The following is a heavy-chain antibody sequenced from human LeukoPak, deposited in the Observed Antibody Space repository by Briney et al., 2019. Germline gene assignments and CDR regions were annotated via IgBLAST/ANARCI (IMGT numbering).Heavy chain of an antibody. CDR2: IYYSGST. V-gene: IGHV4-39*07. D-gene: IGHD5-24*01. CDR1: GGSISSSSYY. J-gene: IGHJ6*03. Sequence: SETLSLTCTVSGGSISSSSYYWGWIRQPPGKGLEWIGSIYYSGSTYYNPSLKSRVTISVDTSKNQFSLKLSSVTAADTAVYYCARWEMATILGAYMDVRGKGTTVTVSS. CDR3: ARWEMATILGAYMDV.